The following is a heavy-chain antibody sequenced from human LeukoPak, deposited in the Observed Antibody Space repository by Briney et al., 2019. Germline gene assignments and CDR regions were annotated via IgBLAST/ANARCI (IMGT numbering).Heavy chain of an antibody. CDR3: ATLRYGYYYYMDV. CDR1: GYSFTSYW. D-gene: IGHD3-9*01. V-gene: IGHV5-51*01. Sequence: GESLKISCKGSGYSFTSYWIGWVRQMPGKGLEWMGIIYPGDSDTRYSPSFQGQVTISADKSISTAYLQWSSLKASDTAMYYRATLRYGYYYYMDVWGKGTTVTVSS. CDR2: IYPGDSDT. J-gene: IGHJ6*03.